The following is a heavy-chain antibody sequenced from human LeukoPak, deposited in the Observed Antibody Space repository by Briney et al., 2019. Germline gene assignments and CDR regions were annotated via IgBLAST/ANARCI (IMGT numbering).Heavy chain of an antibody. CDR3: ARDDYGFDP. V-gene: IGHV3-30*03. D-gene: IGHD4-17*01. Sequence: GGSLRLSCAASDFSFTDNYVTWVPQAPGKGRGWVAFISYVRSTKYNVGSVKGRFSISRDNSKNTLHLKMNNLRAEDTALYYCARDDYGFDPWGQGTLVTVSS. J-gene: IGHJ5*02. CDR1: DFSFTDNY. CDR2: ISYVRSTK.